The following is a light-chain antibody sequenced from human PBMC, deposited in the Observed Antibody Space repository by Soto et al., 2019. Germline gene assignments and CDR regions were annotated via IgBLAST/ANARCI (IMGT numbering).Light chain of an antibody. V-gene: IGKV1-27*01. CDR3: QNYNNFAFT. Sequence: DIQMNQYPSFLSASIGDRVTITCRASQGINNYLAWSQQKPGKVPNLLIYYASALQSGVPSRFSGSGSGTDFTLTISSLQPADVATYYCQNYNNFAFTFGPGTKVDIK. J-gene: IGKJ3*01. CDR2: YAS. CDR1: QGINNY.